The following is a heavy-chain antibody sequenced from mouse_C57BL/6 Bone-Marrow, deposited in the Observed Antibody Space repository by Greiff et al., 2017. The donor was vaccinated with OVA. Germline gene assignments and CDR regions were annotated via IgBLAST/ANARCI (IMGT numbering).Heavy chain of an antibody. V-gene: IGHV1-81*01. CDR2: IYPRGGNT. J-gene: IGHJ1*03. CDR1: GYTFTSYG. Sequence: QVQLKQSGAELVRPGASVKLSCKASGYTFTSYGISWVKQRPGQGLEWIGEIYPRGGNTYYNEKFKGKATLTADKSSSTAYMELRSLTSEDSAVYFGARGGRRRWYFDVWGTGTTVTVSS. CDR3: ARGGRRRWYFDV.